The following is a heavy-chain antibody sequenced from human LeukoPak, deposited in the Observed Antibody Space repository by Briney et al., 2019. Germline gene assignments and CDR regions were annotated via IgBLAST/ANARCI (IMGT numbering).Heavy chain of an antibody. J-gene: IGHJ4*02. D-gene: IGHD6-19*01. Sequence: PGGTLRLSCAASGFTFNNAWMSGGRQAPGGGREWGGHITSKADGGTTDYAAPVKGRFTRPRGDSQSTLPLQLDSLKTEDTAVYYCMSRAYNSGWPRDVGYWGRGTLVTVSS. CDR2: ITSKADGGTT. CDR3: MSRAYNSGWPRDVGY. V-gene: IGHV3-15*01. CDR1: GFTFNNAW.